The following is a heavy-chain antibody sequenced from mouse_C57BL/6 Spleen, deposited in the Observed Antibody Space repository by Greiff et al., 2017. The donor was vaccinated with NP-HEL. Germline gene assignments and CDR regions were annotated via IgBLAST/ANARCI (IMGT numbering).Heavy chain of an antibody. V-gene: IGHV1-55*01. CDR2: IYPGSGST. J-gene: IGHJ2*01. D-gene: IGHD3-2*02. CDR3: ARGEAAQATDY. Sequence: QVQLQQSGAELVKPGASVKMSCKASGYTFTSYWITWVKQRPGQGLEWIGDIYPGSGSTNYNEKFKSKATLTVDTSSSTAYMQLSSLTSEDSAVYYCARGEAAQATDYWGQGTTLTVSS. CDR1: GYTFTSYW.